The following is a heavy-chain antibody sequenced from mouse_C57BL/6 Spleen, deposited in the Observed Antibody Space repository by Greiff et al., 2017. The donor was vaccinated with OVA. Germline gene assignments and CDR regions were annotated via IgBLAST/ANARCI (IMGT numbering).Heavy chain of an antibody. CDR1: GYTFTSYW. J-gene: IGHJ4*01. CDR3: ARKGGISYAMDY. V-gene: IGHV1-55*01. CDR2: IYPGSGST. Sequence: VQLQQPGAELVKPGASVKMSCKASGYTFTSYWITWVKQRPGQGLEWIRDIYPGSGSTNYNEKFKSKATLTVDTSSSTAYMQLSSLTSEDSAVYYCARKGGISYAMDYWGQGTSVTVSS. D-gene: IGHD6-1*01.